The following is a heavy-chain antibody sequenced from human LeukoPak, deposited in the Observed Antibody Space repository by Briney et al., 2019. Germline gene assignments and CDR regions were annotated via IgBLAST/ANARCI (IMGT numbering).Heavy chain of an antibody. J-gene: IGHJ4*02. CDR1: GFSFSKFA. CDR3: ARSIVVVPGTFDY. V-gene: IGHV3-64*01. D-gene: IGHD2-2*01. CDR2: ISYNGDGT. Sequence: GGSLRLSCAASGFSFSKFAMHWVRQAPGRGLESVSGISYNGDGTYYAHSVKGRFTISRDNSKKTLYLQVGSLRVEDMGVYYCARSIVVVPGTFDYWGQGTLVTVSS.